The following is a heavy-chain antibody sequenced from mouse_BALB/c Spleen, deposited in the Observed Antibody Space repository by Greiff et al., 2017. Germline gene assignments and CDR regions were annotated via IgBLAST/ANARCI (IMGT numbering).Heavy chain of an antibody. J-gene: IGHJ3*01. V-gene: IGHV5-9-4*01. Sequence: EVKLVESGGGLVKPGGSLKLSCAASGFTFSSYAMSWVRQSPEKRLEWVAEISSGGSYTYYPDTVTGRFTISRDNAKNTLYLEMSSLRSEDTAMYYCARDRYDYDGTTGFAYWGQGTLVTVSA. CDR3: ARDRYDYDGTTGFAY. CDR1: GFTFSSYA. CDR2: ISSGGSYT. D-gene: IGHD2-4*01.